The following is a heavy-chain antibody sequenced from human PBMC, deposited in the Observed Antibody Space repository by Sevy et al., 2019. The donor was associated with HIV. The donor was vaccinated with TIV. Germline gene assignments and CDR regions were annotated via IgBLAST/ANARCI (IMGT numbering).Heavy chain of an antibody. J-gene: IGHJ4*01. CDR3: ARDPHEILLSGSYYLY. CDR2: ISYDGSNT. D-gene: IGHD1-26*01. V-gene: IGHV3-33*01. Sequence: GGSLRLSCAASGFIFSYYGMHWVRQAPGKGLEWVAVISYDGSNTIYADSVKGRFTISRDNSKNILYLQMNSLRDEDTAVYYCARDPHEILLSGSYYLYWGQGTRVTVSS. CDR1: GFIFSYYG.